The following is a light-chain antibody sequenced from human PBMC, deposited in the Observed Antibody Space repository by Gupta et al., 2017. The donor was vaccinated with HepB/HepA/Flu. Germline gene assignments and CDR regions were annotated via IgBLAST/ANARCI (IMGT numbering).Light chain of an antibody. Sequence: QSALTQPPSASGSPGQSVTISCTGASSDVGGYNYVSWYQQHPGKEPKLMMYDVNKRHSGVPERGSGYKSGKTAYMNVSGLQAEDEADEDCSSYAGSNSGVVGGGTKLTVL. CDR1: SSDVGGYNY. J-gene: IGLJ2*01. V-gene: IGLV2-8*01. CDR2: DVN. CDR3: SSYAGSNSGV.